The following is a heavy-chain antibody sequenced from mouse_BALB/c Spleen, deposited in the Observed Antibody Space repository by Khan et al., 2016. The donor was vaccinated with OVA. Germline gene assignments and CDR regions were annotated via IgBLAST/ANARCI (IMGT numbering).Heavy chain of an antibody. CDR2: IYPGSGRN. CDR1: GYTFTDYV. CDR3: GRSYDGGWFAY. J-gene: IGHJ3*01. D-gene: IGHD1-1*01. V-gene: IGHV1-77*01. Sequence: QVQLQQPGPELVKPGASVKMSCKASGYTFTDYVISWVKQSTGQGLEWIGEIYPGSGRNYYNERFKGKATLTADKSYNTAYMQLSSLTSEASAVYFCGRSYDGGWFAYWGKGTPVTVSS.